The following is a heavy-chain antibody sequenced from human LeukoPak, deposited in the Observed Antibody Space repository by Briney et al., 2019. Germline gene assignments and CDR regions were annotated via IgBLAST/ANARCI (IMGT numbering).Heavy chain of an antibody. CDR1: GFTFSTYA. Sequence: QPGGSLRLSCAASGFTFSTYAMSWVRQAPGKGLEWVSGIKSTGTETYYADSVKGRFTISRDNSKNTLYLQMSSLRAEDTAVYYCATYSGYDTGALLDHRDYWGQGTLVTVSS. V-gene: IGHV3-23*01. CDR2: IKSTGTET. J-gene: IGHJ4*02. CDR3: ATYSGYDTGALLDHRDY. D-gene: IGHD5-12*01.